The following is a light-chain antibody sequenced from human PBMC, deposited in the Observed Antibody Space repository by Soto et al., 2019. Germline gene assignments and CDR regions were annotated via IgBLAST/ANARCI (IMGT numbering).Light chain of an antibody. CDR2: EAS. CDR3: QQRSNWPYT. V-gene: IGKV3-11*01. J-gene: IGKJ2*01. Sequence: EIVLTQSPATLSLSPGERATLSCRASQSVSSYLAWYQHKPGQAPRLLIDEASNRATGIPAKFSGSGSGTDFTLTISSLEPEDFAVYYCQQRSNWPYTFGQGTKLEIK. CDR1: QSVSSY.